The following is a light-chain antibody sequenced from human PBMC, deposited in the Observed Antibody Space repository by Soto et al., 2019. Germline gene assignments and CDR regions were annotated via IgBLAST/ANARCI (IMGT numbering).Light chain of an antibody. Sequence: QSALTQPPSASGSPGQSVTISCTGTSSDVGGYDCVSWYQQHPGKAPKLMIYEVTKRPSGVPDRFSGSKSGNTASLTVSGLQAEDEADYYCSSYAGSNTVLFGGGTKL. CDR2: EVT. J-gene: IGLJ2*01. V-gene: IGLV2-8*01. CDR3: SSYAGSNTVL. CDR1: SSDVGGYDC.